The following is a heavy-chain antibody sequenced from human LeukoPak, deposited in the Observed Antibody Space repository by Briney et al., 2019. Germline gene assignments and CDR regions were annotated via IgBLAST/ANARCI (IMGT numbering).Heavy chain of an antibody. J-gene: IGHJ4*02. CDR3: ARSRITMVRGVIRGSYFDY. V-gene: IGHV1-46*01. CDR2: INPSGGSK. D-gene: IGHD3-10*01. CDR1: GYTFTSYY. Sequence: PGASVKVSCKASGYTFTSYYMHWVRQAPGQGLEWMGIINPSGGSKSYAQKFQGRVTMTRDTSTSTVYMELSSLRSEDTAVYYCARSRITMVRGVIRGSYFDYWGQGTLVTVSS.